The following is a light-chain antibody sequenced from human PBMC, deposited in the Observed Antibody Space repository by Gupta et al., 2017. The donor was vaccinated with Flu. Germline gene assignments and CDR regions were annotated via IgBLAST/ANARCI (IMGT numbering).Light chain of an antibody. J-gene: IGKJ2*01. Sequence: DVVLTQTPLSSPVTLGQPASISCRSSQSLVHSDGNTYLSWLQQRPGQPPRLIIYKSSKRCCGDPDRFSGGGETKDFTLKSSRGEDEDVGVYYDNQDKPLFTFGQGTKLDIK. CDR3: NQDKPLFT. CDR1: QSLVHSDGNTY. V-gene: IGKV2-24*01. CDR2: KSS.